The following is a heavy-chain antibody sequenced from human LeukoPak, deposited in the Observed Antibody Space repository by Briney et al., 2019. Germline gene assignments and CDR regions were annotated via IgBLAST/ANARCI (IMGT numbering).Heavy chain of an antibody. J-gene: IGHJ4*02. CDR3: ARQPSSQNFDY. D-gene: IGHD6-13*01. CDR2: ITHSGRHT. CDR1: GFTFSDYY. Sequence: GGSLRLSCSASGFTFSDYYMSWIRPAPGKGLEWVSYITHSGRHTNYADSVKGRFNISRDNAKNSLYVQMNRLRGEDTAVYYCARQPSSQNFDYWGQGALVTVSS. V-gene: IGHV3-11*03.